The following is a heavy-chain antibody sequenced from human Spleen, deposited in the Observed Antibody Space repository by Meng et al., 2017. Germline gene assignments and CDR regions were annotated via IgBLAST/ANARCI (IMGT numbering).Heavy chain of an antibody. CDR2: ISRSGSTM. CDR1: GFTFSDDY. CDR3: AREKEQWLVRYYFDY. Sequence: GGSLRPSCAASGFTFSDDYMSWIRQAPGKGLEWVSKISRSGSTMYYADSVKGRFTTSRDNAKKSLYLQMNSLRAEDTAVYYCAREKEQWLVRYYFDYWGQGTLVTVSS. J-gene: IGHJ4*02. D-gene: IGHD6-19*01. V-gene: IGHV3-11*04.